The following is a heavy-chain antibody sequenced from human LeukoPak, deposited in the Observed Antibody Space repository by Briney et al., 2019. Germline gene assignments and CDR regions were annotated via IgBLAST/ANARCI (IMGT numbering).Heavy chain of an antibody. CDR2: INHSGST. D-gene: IGHD5-18*01. J-gene: IGHJ4*02. V-gene: IGHV4-34*01. CDR3: ARGYGYSYGYYNY. Sequence: SETLSLTCAVYGGSFSGYYWSWIRQPPGKGLEWIGEINHSGSTNYNPSLKSRVTISVDTSKTQFSLKLSSVAAADTAVYYCARGYGYSYGYYNYWGQGTLVTVSS. CDR1: GGSFSGYY.